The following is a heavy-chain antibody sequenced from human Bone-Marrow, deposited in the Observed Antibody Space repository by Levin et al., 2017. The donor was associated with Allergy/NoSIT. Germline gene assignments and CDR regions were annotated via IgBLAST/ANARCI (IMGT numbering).Heavy chain of an antibody. J-gene: IGHJ4*02. V-gene: IGHV6-1*01. CDR1: GANVASHSVA. D-gene: IGHD5-12*01. CDR3: ARAAGGGYTYVFDY. CDR2: IYYRSRWYD. Sequence: SETLSLTCAISGANVASHSVAWNWIRQSPSRGLEWLGRIYYRSRWYDDYADSVKGRISVDPDTSKNQFSLHLRSVTPGDTAVYFCARAAGGGYTYVFDYWGQGTLATVSP.